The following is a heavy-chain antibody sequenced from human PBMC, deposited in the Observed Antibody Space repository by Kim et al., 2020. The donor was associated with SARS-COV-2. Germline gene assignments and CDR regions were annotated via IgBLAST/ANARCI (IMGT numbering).Heavy chain of an antibody. V-gene: IGHV5-51*01. J-gene: IGHJ5*02. CDR3: ARLKKYYYDSSGSETGGWFDP. Sequence: GESLKISCKGSGYSFTSYWIGWVRQMPGKGLEWMGIIYPGDSDTRYSPSFQGQVTISADKSISTAYLQWSSLKASDTAMYYCARLKKYYYDSSGSETGGWFDPWGQGTLVTVSS. CDR2: IYPGDSDT. D-gene: IGHD3-22*01. CDR1: GYSFTSYW.